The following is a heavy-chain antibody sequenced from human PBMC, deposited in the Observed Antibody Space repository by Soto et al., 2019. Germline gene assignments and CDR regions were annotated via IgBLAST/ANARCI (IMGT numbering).Heavy chain of an antibody. D-gene: IGHD4-17*01. J-gene: IGHJ3*02. Sequence: EVQLVESGGGLVQPGGSLRLSCAASGFTFSTYSMNWVRQAPGKGLEWVSYISGSSTSSTIIYYADSVKGRFTISRDNANNSLYLRMNSMRAEDTAVYYCTREGVGYCDFRVDSFDIWGQGTMVTVSS. V-gene: IGHV3-48*01. CDR3: TREGVGYCDFRVDSFDI. CDR1: GFTFSTYS. CDR2: ISGSSTSSTII.